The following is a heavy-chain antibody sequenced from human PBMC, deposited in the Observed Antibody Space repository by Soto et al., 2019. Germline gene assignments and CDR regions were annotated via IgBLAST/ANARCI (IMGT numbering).Heavy chain of an antibody. CDR3: ARGRHGGSPWLGAFDN. J-gene: IGHJ3*02. Sequence: SXTLSLTCAVHGGPFSGYYWTWIRQPPVKGLEWIGEINYSGRTNYNPYLKSRVFILIDTSKNQFSLIVSSVTAADTAVYYCARGRHGGSPWLGAFDNWGQGTMVTVSS. CDR1: GGPFSGYY. D-gene: IGHD5-12*01. CDR2: INYSGRT. V-gene: IGHV4-34*01.